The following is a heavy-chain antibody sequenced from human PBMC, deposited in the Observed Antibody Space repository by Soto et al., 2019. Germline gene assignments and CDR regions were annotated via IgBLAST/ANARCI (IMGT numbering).Heavy chain of an antibody. CDR2: INRDGSEK. Sequence: EVQLVESGGGLVQPGGSLRLSCAASGFTFSSYWMSWVRQAPVKGLEWVGNINRDGSEKNYVDFMEGRFTISRDNAENSLQLQMNGLRAEDTAVYYCARIASAGRGWDVWGQGTTVVVSS. CDR1: GFTFSSYW. CDR3: ARIASAGRGWDV. V-gene: IGHV3-7*01. J-gene: IGHJ6*02. D-gene: IGHD6-13*01.